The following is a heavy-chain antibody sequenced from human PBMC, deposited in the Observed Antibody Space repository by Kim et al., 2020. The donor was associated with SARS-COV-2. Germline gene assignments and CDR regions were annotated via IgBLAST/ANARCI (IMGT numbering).Heavy chain of an antibody. V-gene: IGHV1-69*04. CDR3: ARGESDYGSGSLYYYMDV. D-gene: IGHD3-10*01. Sequence: SVKVSCKASGGTFSSYAISWVRQAPGQGLEWMGRIIPIFGIANYAQKFQGRVTITADKSTSTAYMELSSLRSEDTAVYYCARGESDYGSGSLYYYMDVWVKGTTVTVSS. J-gene: IGHJ6*03. CDR2: IIPIFGIA. CDR1: GGTFSSYA.